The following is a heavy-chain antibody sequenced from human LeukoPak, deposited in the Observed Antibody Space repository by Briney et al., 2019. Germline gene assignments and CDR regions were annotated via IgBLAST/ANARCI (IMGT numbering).Heavy chain of an antibody. CDR2: IYYSGST. V-gene: IGHV4-31*03. Sequence: SETLSLTCTVSGGSVSSGGYYWSWIRQHPGKGLKWIGYIYYSGSTYYNPSLKSRVTISVDTSKNQFSLKLSSVTAADTAVYYCARRGGSGSYYSIGYWGQGTLVTVSS. CDR3: ARRGGSGSYYSIGY. CDR1: GGSVSSGGYY. D-gene: IGHD3-10*01. J-gene: IGHJ4*02.